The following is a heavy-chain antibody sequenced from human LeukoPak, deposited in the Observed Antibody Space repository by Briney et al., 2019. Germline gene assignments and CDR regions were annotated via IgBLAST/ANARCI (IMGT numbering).Heavy chain of an antibody. J-gene: IGHJ3*02. CDR2: ISYDGSTI. CDR1: GFTFSSYA. Sequence: PGGSLRLSCAASGFTFSSYAMHWVRQAPGKGLEWVAAISYDGSTIYYADSVKGRFTISRDNSMNTLYLQMNSLRVEDTAMYYCAKDLVGARVGDDAFDIWGQGTMVTVSS. V-gene: IGHV3-30*04. D-gene: IGHD1-26*01. CDR3: AKDLVGARVGDDAFDI.